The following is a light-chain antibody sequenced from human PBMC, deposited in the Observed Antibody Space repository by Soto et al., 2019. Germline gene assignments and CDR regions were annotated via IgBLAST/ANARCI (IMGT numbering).Light chain of an antibody. V-gene: IGLV1-44*01. CDR3: AAWDDRLNGYV. Sequence: QSVLTQPPSASGTPGQRVTISCSGSSSNIGSNSVNWYQQLPGTAPKLLIYSNDRRPSGVPDRFSGSKSGTSASLAISGLQSEDEADYYCAAWDDRLNGYVFGTG. CDR2: SND. J-gene: IGLJ1*01. CDR1: SSNIGSNS.